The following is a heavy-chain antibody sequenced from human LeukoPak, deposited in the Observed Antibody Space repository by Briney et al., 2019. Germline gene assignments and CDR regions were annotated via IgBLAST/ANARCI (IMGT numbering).Heavy chain of an antibody. CDR2: IWHDGSNK. J-gene: IGHJ4*02. Sequence: PGRSLRLSCAASGFTFSSYGMHWVRQAPGKGLEWVAVIWHDGSNKYYADSVKGRFTISRDNSKNTLYLQMDSLRAEDTAVYYCARDGTVRGVTHFDYWGQGTLVTVSS. CDR3: ARDGTVRGVTHFDY. CDR1: GFTFSSYG. V-gene: IGHV3-33*01. D-gene: IGHD3-10*01.